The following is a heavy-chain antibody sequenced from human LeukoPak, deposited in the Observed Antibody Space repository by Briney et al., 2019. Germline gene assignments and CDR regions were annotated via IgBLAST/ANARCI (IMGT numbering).Heavy chain of an antibody. CDR2: ISSSGSTI. D-gene: IGHD5-24*01. CDR3: ARGAHSRDGYNSGDGDFDY. Sequence: GGSLRLSCAASGFTFSDYYMSWIRQAPGKGLEWVSYISSSGSTIYYADSVKGRFTISRDNAKNSLYLQMNSLRAEDTAVYYCARGAHSRDGYNSGDGDFDYWGQGTLVTVSS. J-gene: IGHJ4*02. CDR1: GFTFSDYY. V-gene: IGHV3-11*01.